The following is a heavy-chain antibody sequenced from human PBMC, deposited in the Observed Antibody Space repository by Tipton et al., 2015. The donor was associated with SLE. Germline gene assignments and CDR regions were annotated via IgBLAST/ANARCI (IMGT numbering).Heavy chain of an antibody. CDR2: INSNSNYI. V-gene: IGHV3-21*01. J-gene: IGHJ4*02. Sequence: SLRLSCAASGFTFSSYAMNWVRQAPGKGLEWVSSINSNSNYIFNADSVKGRFTISRDNSKNSLYLQMNSLRAEDTAVYYCATSLRDFDSSGYGFDFWGQGTLVTVSS. CDR3: ATSLRDFDSSGYGFDF. D-gene: IGHD3-22*01. CDR1: GFTFSSYA.